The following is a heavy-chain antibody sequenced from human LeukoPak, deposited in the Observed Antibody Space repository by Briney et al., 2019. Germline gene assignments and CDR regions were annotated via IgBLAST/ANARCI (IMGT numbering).Heavy chain of an antibody. J-gene: IGHJ4*02. CDR3: ARDAVGSGTDHHFDY. V-gene: IGHV3-7*01. Sequence: PGGSLRLSCAASGFTFSSYWMSWVRQAPGKGLEWVANIKQDGSEKYYVDSVKGRFTISRDNAKNSLYLQMNSLRAEDTAVYYCARDAVGSGTDHHFDYWGQGTLVTVSS. CDR2: IKQDGSEK. D-gene: IGHD3-10*01. CDR1: GFTFSSYW.